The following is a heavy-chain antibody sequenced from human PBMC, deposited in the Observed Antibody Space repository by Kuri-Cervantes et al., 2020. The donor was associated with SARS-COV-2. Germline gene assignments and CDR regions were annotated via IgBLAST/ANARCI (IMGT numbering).Heavy chain of an antibody. CDR1: GFTFSSYS. V-gene: IGHV3-30*03. Sequence: GGSLRLSCAASGFTFSSYSMNWVRQAPGKGLEWVAVISYDGSNKYYADSVKGRFTISRDNSKNTLYLQMNSLRAEDTAVYYCARAFMVRGVNGPGYWGQGTLVTVSS. CDR3: ARAFMVRGVNGPGY. CDR2: ISYDGSNK. D-gene: IGHD3-10*01. J-gene: IGHJ4*02.